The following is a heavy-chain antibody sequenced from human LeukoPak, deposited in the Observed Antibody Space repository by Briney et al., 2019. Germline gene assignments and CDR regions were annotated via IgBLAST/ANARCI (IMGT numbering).Heavy chain of an antibody. D-gene: IGHD4-17*01. CDR2: INHSGST. CDR1: GGSFSGYY. V-gene: IGHV4-34*01. CDR3: ARSYGDYVWFSAFDI. Sequence: SETLSLTCAVYGGSFSGYYWSWIRQPPGKGLEWIGEINHSGSTNYNPSLKSRVTISVDTSKNLFSLKLSSVTAADTAVYYCARSYGDYVWFSAFDIWGQGTMVTVSS. J-gene: IGHJ3*02.